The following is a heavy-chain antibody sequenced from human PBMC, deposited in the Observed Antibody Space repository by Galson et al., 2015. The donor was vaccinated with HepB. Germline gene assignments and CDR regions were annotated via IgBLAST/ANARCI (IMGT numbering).Heavy chain of an antibody. CDR3: ARELIENALGSDDAFDI. J-gene: IGHJ3*02. CDR2: ISAYNGNT. Sequence: SVKVSCKASGYTFTSYGISWVRQAPGQGLEWMGWISAYNGNTNYAQKLQGRVTMTTDTSTSTAYMELRSLRSDDTAVYYCARELIENALGSDDAFDIWGQGTMVTVSS. CDR1: GYTFTSYG. D-gene: IGHD3-22*01. V-gene: IGHV1-18*01.